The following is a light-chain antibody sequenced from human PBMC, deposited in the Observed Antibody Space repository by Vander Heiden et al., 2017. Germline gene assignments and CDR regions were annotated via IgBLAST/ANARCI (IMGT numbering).Light chain of an antibody. Sequence: FAWCQKRPRHGPRVLIYSASSRGTGVPERDSGSVSGTDFSLTIRRVGREEFAVCFCQQCGSSWTFGQGTKVEIK. CDR2: SAS. CDR3: QQCGSSWT. V-gene: IGKV3-20*01. J-gene: IGKJ1*01.